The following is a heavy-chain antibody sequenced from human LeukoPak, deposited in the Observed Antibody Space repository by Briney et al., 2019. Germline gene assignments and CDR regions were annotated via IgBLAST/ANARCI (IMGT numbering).Heavy chain of an antibody. CDR1: GYTFTGYY. J-gene: IGHJ4*02. Sequence: ASVKVSCKASGYTFTGYYIHWVRQAPGQGLEWMGWISPNSGGTNYAQKFLGRVTMTRDTSISTAYMELSRLRSDDTAIYYCATRAGYCSSSSCQFAWGQGTLVTVSS. V-gene: IGHV1-2*02. CDR2: ISPNSGGT. CDR3: ATRAGYCSSSSCQFA. D-gene: IGHD2-2*01.